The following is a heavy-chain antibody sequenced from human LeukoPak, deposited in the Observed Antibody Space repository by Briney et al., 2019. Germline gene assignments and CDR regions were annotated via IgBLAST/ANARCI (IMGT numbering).Heavy chain of an antibody. D-gene: IGHD5-24*01. Sequence: SETLSLTCTVSGGSISSSSYYWGWIRQPPGKGLEWIGSIYYSGSTNYNPSLKSRVTISVDTSKNQFSLKLSSVTAADTAVYYCARSQGMAKFDYWGQGTLVTVSS. CDR1: GGSISSSSYY. CDR2: IYYSGST. V-gene: IGHV4-39*07. CDR3: ARSQGMAKFDY. J-gene: IGHJ4*02.